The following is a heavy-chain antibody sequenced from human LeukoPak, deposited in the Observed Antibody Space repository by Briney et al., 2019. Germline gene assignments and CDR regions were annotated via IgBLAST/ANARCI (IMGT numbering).Heavy chain of an antibody. J-gene: IGHJ4*02. Sequence: SETLSLTCAVYGGSFSGYYWSWIRQPPVKGLEWIGEINHSGSTNYNPSLKSRVTISVDTSKNQFSLKLSSVTAADTAVYYCARAPSAGYSSGWYCFDYWGQGTLVTVSS. CDR1: GGSFSGYY. V-gene: IGHV4-34*01. D-gene: IGHD6-19*01. CDR2: INHSGST. CDR3: ARAPSAGYSSGWYCFDY.